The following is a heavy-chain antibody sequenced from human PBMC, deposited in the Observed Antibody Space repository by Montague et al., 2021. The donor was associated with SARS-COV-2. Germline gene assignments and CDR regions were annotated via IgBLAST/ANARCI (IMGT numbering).Heavy chain of an antibody. V-gene: IGHV4-34*01. CDR1: GGSFSTYS. D-gene: IGHD3-10*01. J-gene: IGHJ6*03. CDR3: ARLGDGVVPSPILGVGPYYSYYYMDV. CDR2: IHHGGTT. Sequence: SETLSLTYAVHGGSFSTYSWNWIRQPPGKGLEWIGEIHHGGTTTYNPSLKSRVTISADTSRHQFSLKLTSVAAADTAVYYCARLGDGVVPSPILGVGPYYSYYYMDVWGKGTTVTAS.